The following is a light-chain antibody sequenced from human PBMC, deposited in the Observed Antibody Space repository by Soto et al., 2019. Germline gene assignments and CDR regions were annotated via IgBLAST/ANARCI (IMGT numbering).Light chain of an antibody. J-gene: IGKJ3*01. V-gene: IGKV3-11*01. CDR3: QPRSNRPRFP. CDR1: QSVDNY. Sequence: EIVLTQSPATLSLSPGERATLSCRASQSVDNYLAWYQQKPGQAPRLLIYDVSNRATGTPARFSGSGSGTDFTLSISRLEPEDFAVYYCQPRSNRPRFPFGPGPKVDIK. CDR2: DVS.